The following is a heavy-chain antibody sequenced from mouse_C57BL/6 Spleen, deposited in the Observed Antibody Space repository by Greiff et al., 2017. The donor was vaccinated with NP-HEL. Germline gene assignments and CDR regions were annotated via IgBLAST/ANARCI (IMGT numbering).Heavy chain of an antibody. CDR3: AREGLIYYGSSFYAMDY. CDR2: INPYNGGT. Sequence: EVQLQQSGPVLVKPGASVKMSCKASGYTFTDYYMNWVKQSHGKSLEWIGVINPYNGGTSYNQKFKGKATLTVDKSSSTAYMELNSLTSEDSAVYYCAREGLIYYGSSFYAMDYWGQGTSVTVSS. J-gene: IGHJ4*01. V-gene: IGHV1-19*01. D-gene: IGHD1-1*01. CDR1: GYTFTDYY.